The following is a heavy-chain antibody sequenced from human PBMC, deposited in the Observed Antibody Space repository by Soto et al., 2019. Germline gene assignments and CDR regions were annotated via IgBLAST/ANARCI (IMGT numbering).Heavy chain of an antibody. CDR2: IIPIFGTA. V-gene: IGHV1-69*06. D-gene: IGHD6-13*01. CDR1: GGTFSSYA. Sequence: QVQLVQSGAEVKKPGSSVKVSCKASGGTFSSYAISWVRQAPGQGLEWMGGIIPIFGTANYAQKFQGRVTITTDKATITAYMEQSRLRSEDTAVYYCARGKAAAPFYYYYYCMDVWGQGTTVTVSS. J-gene: IGHJ6*02. CDR3: ARGKAAAPFYYYYYCMDV.